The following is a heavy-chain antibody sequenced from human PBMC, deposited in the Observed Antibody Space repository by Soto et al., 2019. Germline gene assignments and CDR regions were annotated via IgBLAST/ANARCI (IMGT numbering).Heavy chain of an antibody. Sequence: EVQLVESGGGLVQPGGSLRLSCVASGFALSNYWINWVRQAPGKGLEWVANIKQDGSEKNYVDSVKGRFTISRDNARNSLYLPINSLRAEDTAAYCCATETSTWGCWGQGTLVAVSS. CDR2: IKQDGSEK. CDR3: ATETSTWGC. CDR1: GFALSNYW. J-gene: IGHJ4*02. D-gene: IGHD7-27*01. V-gene: IGHV3-7*05.